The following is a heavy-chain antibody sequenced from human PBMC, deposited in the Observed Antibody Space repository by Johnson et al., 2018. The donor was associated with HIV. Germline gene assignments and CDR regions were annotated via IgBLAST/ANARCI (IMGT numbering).Heavy chain of an antibody. V-gene: IGHV3-7*05. D-gene: IGHD2-15*01. CDR3: AREIVVVVGVTGGNAFDI. CDR1: GFTFSSYW. CDR2: IKQDGSEK. J-gene: IGHJ3*02. Sequence: VQLVESGGGVVQPGGSLRLSCAASGFTFSSYWMSWVRQAPGKGLEWVANIKQDGSEKYYVDSVKGLFTISRDNAKNSLYLQMNSLRVEDTALYYCAREIVVVVGVTGGNAFDIWGQGTMVTVSS.